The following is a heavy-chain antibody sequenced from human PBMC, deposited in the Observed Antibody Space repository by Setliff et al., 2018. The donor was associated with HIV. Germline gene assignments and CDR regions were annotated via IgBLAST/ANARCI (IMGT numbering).Heavy chain of an antibody. CDR3: ARHDGTYCGGDCYLLGYFDL. D-gene: IGHD2-21*02. CDR1: GGSITSGGYY. V-gene: IGHV4-31*03. CDR2: IYYSGST. Sequence: SETLSLTCSVSGGSITSGGYYWSWIRQHPGKDLEWIGYIYYSGSTYYNPSLKSRVTISVDTSKNQFSLKLSSVTAADTAVYYCARHDGTYCGGDCYLLGYFDLWGRGTLVTVSS. J-gene: IGHJ2*01.